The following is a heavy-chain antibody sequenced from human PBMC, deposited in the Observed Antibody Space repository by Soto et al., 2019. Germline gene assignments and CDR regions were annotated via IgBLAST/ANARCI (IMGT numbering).Heavy chain of an antibody. V-gene: IGHV5-51*01. CDR2: TYPGDSDT. CDR1: GYSFTSYW. J-gene: IGHJ6*02. D-gene: IGHD3-9*01. Sequence: GESLNISCKGSGYSFTSYWIGWVRQMPGKGLEWMGITYPGDSDTRYSPSFQGQVTISADKSISTAYLQWSSLKASDTAMYYCAREVVYDILTGAPMDVWGQGTTVTSP. CDR3: AREVVYDILTGAPMDV.